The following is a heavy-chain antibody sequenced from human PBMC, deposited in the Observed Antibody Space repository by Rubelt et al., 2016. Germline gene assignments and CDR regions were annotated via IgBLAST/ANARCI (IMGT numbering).Heavy chain of an antibody. D-gene: IGHD3-10*01. CDR3: ARVPGRLAPYWYFDL. J-gene: IGHJ2*01. V-gene: IGHV3-7*01. CDR2: IKSDGSEK. Sequence: EVQLVESGGDLVQPGGSLRLSCAASRVTFSGYWMGWVRQSPGKGLAWVADIKSDGSEKYYADSVEGRFTISRDNAKNSLYLQMNSLRAEDTAAYYCARVPGRLAPYWYFDLWGRGTLVTVSS. CDR1: RVTFSGYW.